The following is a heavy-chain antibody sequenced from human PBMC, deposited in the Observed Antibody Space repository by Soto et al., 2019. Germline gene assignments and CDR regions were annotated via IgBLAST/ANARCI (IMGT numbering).Heavy chain of an antibody. CDR3: ARAHSTWPYYYYMDV. J-gene: IGHJ6*03. D-gene: IGHD6-13*01. CDR2: IYSGDNT. V-gene: IGHV3-66*01. Sequence: EEQLVEFGGGLVQPGGSLRLSCAASAFAVSNNYMSWVRQAPGKGLEWVSVIYSGDNTYYADSVKGRFTISRDNSKNTLYFQMDSLGVEDTAVYYWARAHSTWPYYYYMDVWGKGTTVTVSS. CDR1: AFAVSNNY.